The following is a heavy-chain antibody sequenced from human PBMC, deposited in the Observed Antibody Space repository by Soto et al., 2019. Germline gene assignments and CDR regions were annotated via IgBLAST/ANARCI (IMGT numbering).Heavy chain of an antibody. CDR3: ARGMATAHFDY. D-gene: IGHD5-18*01. CDR1: GFTFSSYS. CDR2: ISSSSSYI. J-gene: IGHJ4*02. Sequence: GGSLRLSCAASGFTFSSYSMNWVRQAPGKGLEWVSSISSSSSYIYYADSVKGRFTISRDNAKNSLYLQMTSLRAEATAVYYCARGMATAHFDYWGQGTLVTVSS. V-gene: IGHV3-21*01.